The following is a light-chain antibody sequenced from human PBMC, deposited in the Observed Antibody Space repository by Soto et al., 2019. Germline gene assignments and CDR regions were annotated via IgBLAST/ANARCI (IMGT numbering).Light chain of an antibody. CDR2: GNS. J-gene: IGLJ1*01. Sequence: QSVLTQPRSVSGAPGQRVTISCTGSSSNIGAGYDVHWYQQLPGTAPKLLIYGNSNRPSGVPDRFSGSKSGTSASLAITGLQAEDEAGYYCQSYDSSLSGYVFGTGTKVTVL. CDR3: QSYDSSLSGYV. V-gene: IGLV1-40*01. CDR1: SSNIGAGYD.